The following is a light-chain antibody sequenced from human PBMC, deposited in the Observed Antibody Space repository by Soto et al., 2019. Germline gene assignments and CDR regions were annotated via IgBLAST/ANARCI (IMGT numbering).Light chain of an antibody. Sequence: EIVLTQSPGTLSLSPGERAPLSCRASQSVNNNYFAWYQQKPGQAPRRLIYGASSRPTGIPDRFSGSGSGTDFTLTISRLEPEDFALYYCQQYGSSQYTFGQGTKLEIK. CDR2: GAS. V-gene: IGKV3-20*01. CDR1: QSVNNNY. J-gene: IGKJ2*01. CDR3: QQYGSSQYT.